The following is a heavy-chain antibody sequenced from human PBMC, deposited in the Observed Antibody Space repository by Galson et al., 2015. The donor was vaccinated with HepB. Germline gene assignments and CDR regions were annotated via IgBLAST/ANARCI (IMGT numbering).Heavy chain of an antibody. CDR1: GFTFSDYT. CDR3: AKDLEGELYYYYGMDV. D-gene: IGHD3-16*01. CDR2: ISYDGNSK. J-gene: IGHJ6*02. V-gene: IGHV3-30-3*01. Sequence: SLRLSCAASGFTFSDYTMYWVRQPPGKGLESVALISYDGNSKYYADSVKGRFTISRDNSKNTLYLQMNSLRAEDTAVYYCAKDLEGELYYYYGMDVWGQGTTVTVSS.